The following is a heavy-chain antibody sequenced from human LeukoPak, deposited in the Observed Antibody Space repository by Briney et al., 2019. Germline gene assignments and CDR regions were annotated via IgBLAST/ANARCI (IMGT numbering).Heavy chain of an antibody. V-gene: IGHV3-53*01. Sequence: PGGSLRLSCAASGFTVSSNYMSWVRQAPGKGLEWVSVIYSGGSTYYADSVKGRFTISRDNSKNTLYLQMNSLRAEDTAVYYCARDQRNYYDSSDWGQGTLVTVSS. J-gene: IGHJ4*02. CDR2: IYSGGST. CDR1: GFTVSSNY. CDR3: ARDQRNYYDSSD. D-gene: IGHD3-22*01.